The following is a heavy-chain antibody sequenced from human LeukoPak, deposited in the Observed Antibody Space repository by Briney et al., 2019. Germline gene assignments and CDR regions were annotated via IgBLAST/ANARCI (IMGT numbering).Heavy chain of an antibody. CDR3: ARDRTDSSGYYYFDY. Sequence: PSETLSLTRTVSGDSISSYYWSWIRQPPGKGLEWIGYIYYSGSTNYNPSLKSRVTISVDTSKNQFSLKLSSVTPADTAVYYCARDRTDSSGYYYFDYWGQGTLVTVSS. J-gene: IGHJ4*02. CDR1: GDSISSYY. CDR2: IYYSGST. V-gene: IGHV4-59*01. D-gene: IGHD3-22*01.